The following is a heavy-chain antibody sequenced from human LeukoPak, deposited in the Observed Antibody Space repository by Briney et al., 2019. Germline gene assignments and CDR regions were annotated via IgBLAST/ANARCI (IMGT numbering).Heavy chain of an antibody. V-gene: IGHV1-46*01. J-gene: IGHJ4*02. CDR3: ARDQYYYDSSGYYPGGY. CDR2: INPSGGST. D-gene: IGHD3-22*01. CDR1: GYTFTSYY. Sequence: VASVKVSCKASGYTFTSYYMHWVRQAPGQGLEWMGIINPSGGSTSYAQKFQGRVTMTRDTSTSTVYMELSSLRSEDTAVYYCARDQYYYDSSGYYPGGYWGQGTLVTVSS.